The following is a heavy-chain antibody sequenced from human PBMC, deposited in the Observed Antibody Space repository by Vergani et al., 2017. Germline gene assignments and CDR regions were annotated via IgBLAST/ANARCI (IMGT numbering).Heavy chain of an antibody. CDR2: IYPGDSDT. V-gene: IGHV5-51*01. CDR3: VRLIKTGIGYCSSTSCYEGGNWFDP. D-gene: IGHD2-2*01. J-gene: IGHJ5*02. Sequence: EVQLVQSGAEVKKPGESLKISCKGSGYSFTSYWIGWVRQMPGKGLEWMGIIYPGDSDTRYSPSFQGQVTISADKSISTAYLQWSSLKASDTAMYYCVRLIKTGIGYCSSTSCYEGGNWFDPWGQGTLVTVSS. CDR1: GYSFTSYW.